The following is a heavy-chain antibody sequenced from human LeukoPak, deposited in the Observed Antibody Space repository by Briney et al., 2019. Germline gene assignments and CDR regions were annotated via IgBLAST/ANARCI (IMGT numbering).Heavy chain of an antibody. Sequence: GGSLGLSCAASGFTFSSYPMSWVRQAPGKGLEWVSAISGSGGSTYYADSVKGRFTISRDNSKNTLYLQMNSLRAEDTAVYYCAKDNYDSSGYYFGNLDYWGQGTLVTVSS. CDR2: ISGSGGST. V-gene: IGHV3-23*01. D-gene: IGHD3-22*01. CDR1: GFTFSSYP. CDR3: AKDNYDSSGYYFGNLDY. J-gene: IGHJ4*02.